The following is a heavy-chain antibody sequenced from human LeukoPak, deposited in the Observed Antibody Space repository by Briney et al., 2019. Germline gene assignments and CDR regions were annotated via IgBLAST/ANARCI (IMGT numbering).Heavy chain of an antibody. V-gene: IGHV4-31*03. J-gene: IGHJ4*02. CDR1: GVSISSGGYY. D-gene: IGHD2-2*01. Sequence: PSETLSLTCTVSGVSISSGGYYWSWIRQHPGKGLEWIGYIYYSGSTYYNPSLKSRVTISVDTSKNQFSLKLSSVTAADTAVYYCAGDRTARSRYFDYWGQGTLVTVSS. CDR3: AGDRTARSRYFDY. CDR2: IYYSGST.